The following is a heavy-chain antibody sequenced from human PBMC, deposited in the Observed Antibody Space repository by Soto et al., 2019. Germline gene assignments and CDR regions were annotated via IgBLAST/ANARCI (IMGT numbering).Heavy chain of an antibody. Sequence: PGGSLRLSCSVAGFTVSDSMSWVRQAPGKGLECVSFIHSDGSTHYTDSVRGRFTISRDNSKNTLYLQMDRLRVDDTAVYFCARDASGTFGYWGQGTLVTVSS. D-gene: IGHD6-19*01. V-gene: IGHV3-53*01. CDR3: ARDASGTFGY. CDR1: GFTVSDS. J-gene: IGHJ4*02. CDR2: IHSDGST.